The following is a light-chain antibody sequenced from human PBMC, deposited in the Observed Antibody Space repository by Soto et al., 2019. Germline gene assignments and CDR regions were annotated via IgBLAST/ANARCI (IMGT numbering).Light chain of an antibody. V-gene: IGKV3-15*01. CDR2: TAS. CDR1: QDLGSD. Sequence: EIVMTQSPATLSVSPGERATLSCRASQDLGSDLAWYQQKLGQAPRLLIYTASTRATGVPARFSGSGSGADFTLTISSLQSEDFAVYYCQHYNNWPLTFGPGTKVDFK. J-gene: IGKJ3*01. CDR3: QHYNNWPLT.